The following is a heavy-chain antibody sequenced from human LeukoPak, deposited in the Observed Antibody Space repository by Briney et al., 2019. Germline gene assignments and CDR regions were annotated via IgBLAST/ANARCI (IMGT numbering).Heavy chain of an antibody. Sequence: SETLSLTCTVSGGSISNKYWSWIRQPPGKGLEWIGYIYYSGSTNYNPSLKSRVTMSVDTSKNRFSLKLSSVTAADTAVYYCARASLDDYGDYGYYYYYMDVWGKGTTVTISS. CDR3: ARASLDDYGDYGYYYYYMDV. J-gene: IGHJ6*03. V-gene: IGHV4-59*12. CDR2: IYYSGST. CDR1: GGSISNKY. D-gene: IGHD4-17*01.